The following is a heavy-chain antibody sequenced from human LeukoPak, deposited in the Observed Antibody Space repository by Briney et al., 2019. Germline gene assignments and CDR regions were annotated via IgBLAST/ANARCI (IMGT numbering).Heavy chain of an antibody. D-gene: IGHD2-15*01. CDR1: GGTFSSYA. J-gene: IGHJ3*02. CDR3: AREKYCSGGSCYGDAFDI. Sequence: SVKVSCKASGGTFSSYAISWVRQAPGQGLEWMGRIIPIFGTANYAQKFQGRVTVTTDESTSTAYMELSSLRSKDTAVYYCAREKYCSGGSCYGDAFDIWGQGTMVTVSS. CDR2: IIPIFGTA. V-gene: IGHV1-69*05.